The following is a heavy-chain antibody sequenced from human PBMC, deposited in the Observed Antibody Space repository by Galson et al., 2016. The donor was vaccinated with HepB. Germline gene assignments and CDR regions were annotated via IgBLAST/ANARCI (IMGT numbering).Heavy chain of an antibody. CDR2: MSGGGHT. V-gene: IGHV3-23*01. D-gene: IGHD2-8*01. J-gene: IGHJ6*03. CDR1: GVTLSNYV. CDR3: STNTTTAAMDV. Sequence: SLRLSCAGSGVTLSNYVVMWVRQTPGTGLAWVSAMSGGGHTFYADSVKGRFTISRDNSKNTLFLERNGLRAEDTAIYYCSTNTTTAAMDVWGKGPTVIVS.